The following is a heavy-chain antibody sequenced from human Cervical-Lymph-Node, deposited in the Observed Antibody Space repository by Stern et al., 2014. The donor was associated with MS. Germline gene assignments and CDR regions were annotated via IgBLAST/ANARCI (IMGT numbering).Heavy chain of an antibody. Sequence: QVQLVQSGGGVVQPGRSLRLSCAASGFTFSSYGMHWVRQAPGKGLEWVAVIWHDGSNKYYADSVKGRFTISRDNSKNTLYLQMNSLRAEDTAVYYCARTYSGSYYSYYYGMDVWGQGTTVTVSS. D-gene: IGHD1-26*01. CDR1: GFTFSSYG. CDR2: IWHDGSNK. CDR3: ARTYSGSYYSYYYGMDV. V-gene: IGHV3-33*01. J-gene: IGHJ6*02.